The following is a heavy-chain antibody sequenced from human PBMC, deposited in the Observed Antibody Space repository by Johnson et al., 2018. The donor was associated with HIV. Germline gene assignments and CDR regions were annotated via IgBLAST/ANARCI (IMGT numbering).Heavy chain of an antibody. J-gene: IGHJ3*02. CDR2: ISYDGSNK. Sequence: QVQLVESGGGVVQPGRSLRLSCAASGFTFSSYAMHWVRQAPGKGLEWVAVISYDGSNKYYADSMKGRFTISRDNSKNTLYLQMNSLRAEATAVYYCARDWRGDSSGYYYFFSFDIWGQGTMVTVSS. CDR1: GFTFSSYA. CDR3: ARDWRGDSSGYYYFFSFDI. V-gene: IGHV3-30-3*01. D-gene: IGHD3-22*01.